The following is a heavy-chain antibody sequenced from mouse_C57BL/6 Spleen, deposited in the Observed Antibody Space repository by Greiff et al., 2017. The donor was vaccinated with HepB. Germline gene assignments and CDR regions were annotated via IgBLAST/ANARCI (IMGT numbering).Heavy chain of an antibody. Sequence: DVKLVESGGGLVQPKGSLKLSCAASGFSFNTYAMNWVRQAPGKGLEWVARIRSKSNNYATYYADSVKDRFTISRDDSESMLYLQMNNLKTEDTAMYYCVRGGGLLHMDYWGQGTSVTVSS. CDR3: VRGGGLLHMDY. V-gene: IGHV10-1*01. CDR1: GFSFNTYA. J-gene: IGHJ4*01. D-gene: IGHD2-3*01. CDR2: IRSKSNNYAT.